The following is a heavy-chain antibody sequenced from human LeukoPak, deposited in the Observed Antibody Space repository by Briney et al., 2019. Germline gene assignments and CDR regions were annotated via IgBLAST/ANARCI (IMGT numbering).Heavy chain of an antibody. CDR1: GFSFSDHY. V-gene: IGHV3-11*01. Sequence: GGSLRLSCTASGFSFSDHYTTWMRHAPGKGLEWISYITSSGRSTDYTDSVKGRFIISRDNAMNSLFLQMSSLRVDDTAVYYCTRDPDYGDPDWGQGTLVTVSS. D-gene: IGHD2-21*01. CDR2: ITSSGRST. CDR3: TRDPDYGDPD. J-gene: IGHJ4*02.